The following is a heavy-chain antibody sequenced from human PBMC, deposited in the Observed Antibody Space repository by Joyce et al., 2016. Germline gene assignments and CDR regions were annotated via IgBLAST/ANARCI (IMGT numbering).Heavy chain of an antibody. V-gene: IGHV1-18*01. CDR1: GYPFATFG. D-gene: IGHD3-3*01. CDR3: ARQHDFWRYFEY. J-gene: IGHJ4*02. CDR2: VTEGNENT. Sequence: QVQLVQSGPAVRETGDSVKISCETSGYPFATFGISWVRQAPGQGLEWMGGVTEGNENTNYAPKFRGRVTMTADTSTGTAYMELRSLEYEDTAIYFCARQHDFWRYFEYWGQGTLVTVSS.